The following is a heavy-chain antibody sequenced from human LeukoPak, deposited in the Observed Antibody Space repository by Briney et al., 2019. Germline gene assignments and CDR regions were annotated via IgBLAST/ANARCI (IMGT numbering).Heavy chain of an antibody. V-gene: IGHV4-59*08. J-gene: IGHJ5*02. CDR1: GGSISSYP. Sequence: SETLSLTCIVSGGSISSYPWSWIRQPPGKGLEWIGYIYYSGNTNYNPSLKSRVTISADTSKNQVSLKLNSVTAADTAVYYCARNAPYYYDSSGYSRGRTGWFDPWGQGTLVTVSS. CDR3: ARNAPYYYDSSGYSRGRTGWFDP. CDR2: IYYSGNT. D-gene: IGHD3-22*01.